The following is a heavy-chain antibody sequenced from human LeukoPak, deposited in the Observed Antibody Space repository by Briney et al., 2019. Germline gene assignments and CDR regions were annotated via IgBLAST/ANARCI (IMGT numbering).Heavy chain of an antibody. CDR1: GFTFSSYW. D-gene: IGHD3-3*01. CDR2: IKQDGSEK. CDR3: ARDAFSRISVFGVVSDAFDI. J-gene: IGHJ3*02. Sequence: PGGSLRLSCAASGFTFSSYWMSWVRQAPGKGPEWVANIKQDGSEKYYVDSVKGRFTISRDNAKNSLYLQMNGLRAEDTAVYYCARDAFSRISVFGVVSDAFDIWGQGTMVTVSS. V-gene: IGHV3-7*01.